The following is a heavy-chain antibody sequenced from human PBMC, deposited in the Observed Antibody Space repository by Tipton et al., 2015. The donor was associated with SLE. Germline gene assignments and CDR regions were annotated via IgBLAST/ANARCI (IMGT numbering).Heavy chain of an antibody. V-gene: IGHV1-2*06. CDR2: INPNSGGT. Sequence: QLVQSGAEVKKPGASVKVSCKASGYTFTGYYMHWVRQAPGQGLEWMGRINPNSGGTNYAQKFQGRVTMTRDTSISTAYMELRSLRSDDTAVYYCAFSYGDYPYYFDYWAQGTLVTVSS. CDR1: GYTFTGYY. J-gene: IGHJ4*02. CDR3: AFSYGDYPYYFDY. D-gene: IGHD4-17*01.